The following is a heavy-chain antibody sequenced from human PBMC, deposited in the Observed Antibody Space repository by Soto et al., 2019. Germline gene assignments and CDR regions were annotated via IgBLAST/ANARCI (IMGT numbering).Heavy chain of an antibody. CDR2: IKQDGSEK. V-gene: IGHV3-7*01. CDR3: ARAYGSGSLSGY. J-gene: IGHJ4*02. CDR1: GFTFSSYW. D-gene: IGHD3-10*01. Sequence: EVQLVESGGGLVQPGGSLRLSSAASGFTFSSYWMSWVRQAPGKGLEWVANIKQDGSEKYNVDFVKGRFTISRDNAKNSLYLQMNSLRVEDTAVYYCARAYGSGSLSGYWGQGTLVTVSS.